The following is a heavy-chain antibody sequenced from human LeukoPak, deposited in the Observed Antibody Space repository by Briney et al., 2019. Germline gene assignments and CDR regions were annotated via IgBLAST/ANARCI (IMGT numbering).Heavy chain of an antibody. CDR1: GYTFTSYY. CDR2: INPSGGST. V-gene: IGHV1-46*01. Sequence: ASVKVSCKASGYTFTSYYMHWVRQAPGQGLEWMGIINPSGGSTSYAQKFQGRVTMTRDTSTSTVYMELSSLRSEDTAVYYCARDLYGDIVATRDYYYGMDVWGQGTTVTVSS. D-gene: IGHD5-12*01. CDR3: ARDLYGDIVATRDYYYGMDV. J-gene: IGHJ6*02.